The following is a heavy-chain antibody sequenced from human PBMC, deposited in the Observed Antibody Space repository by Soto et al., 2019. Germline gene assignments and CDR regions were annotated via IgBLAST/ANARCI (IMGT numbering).Heavy chain of an antibody. D-gene: IGHD3-10*01. CDR2: IYYSGST. CDR3: ARGTYYYGSGSYYPSHYYYYYMDV. V-gene: IGHV4-59*08. Sequence: SETLSLTCTVSGGSISSYYWSWIRQPPGKGLEWIGYIYYSGSTNYNPSLKSRVTISVDTSKNQFSLKLSSVTAADTAVYYCARGTYYYGSGSYYPSHYYYYYMDVWGKGTTVTVSS. CDR1: GGSISSYY. J-gene: IGHJ6*03.